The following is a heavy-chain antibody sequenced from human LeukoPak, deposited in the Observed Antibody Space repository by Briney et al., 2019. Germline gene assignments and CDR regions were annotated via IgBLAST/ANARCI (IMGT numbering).Heavy chain of an antibody. J-gene: IGHJ6*03. CDR3: ASRRGNYGSGSYDYYYYYMDV. CDR2: VIPIFGTA. Sequence: ASVKVSCKASGGTFSSYAISWVRQAPGQGLEWMGGVIPIFGTANYAQKFQGRVTITADESTSTAYMELSSLRSEDTAVYYCASRRGNYGSGSYDYYYYYMDVWGKGTTVTISS. V-gene: IGHV1-69*13. D-gene: IGHD3-10*01. CDR1: GGTFSSYA.